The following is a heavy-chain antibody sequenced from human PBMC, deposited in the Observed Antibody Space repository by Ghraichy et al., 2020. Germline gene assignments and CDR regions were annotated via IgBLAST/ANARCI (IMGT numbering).Heavy chain of an antibody. CDR1: GFSFSTHS. Sequence: GGSLRLSLTCAASGFSFSTHSMNWVRQAPRKGLEWVSSISAGSSYIYYADSVKGRFTISRDNAKNSLFLQMNSLRAEDTAVYYCTRTPGTYWFFDLWGRGTLVTVSS. CDR2: ISAGSSYI. J-gene: IGHJ2*01. D-gene: IGHD1-26*01. V-gene: IGHV3-21*01. CDR3: TRTPGTYWFFDL.